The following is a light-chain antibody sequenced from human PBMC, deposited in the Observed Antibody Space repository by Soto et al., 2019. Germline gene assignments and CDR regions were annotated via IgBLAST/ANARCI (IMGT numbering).Light chain of an antibody. V-gene: IGKV3-15*01. CDR2: DAS. CDR3: QQYNNWPFT. J-gene: IGKJ4*01. Sequence: EIVMTQSPATLSVSPGERATLSCRASQSFSSSLAWYQQKPGQAPRLLIYDASARATGIPARFSGSGSGTEFTLTISSLQSEDFAVYNCQQYNNWPFTFDGGTKVEI. CDR1: QSFSSS.